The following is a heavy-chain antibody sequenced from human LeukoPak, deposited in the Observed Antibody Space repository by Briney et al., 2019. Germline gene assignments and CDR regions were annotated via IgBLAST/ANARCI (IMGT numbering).Heavy chain of an antibody. CDR3: ARVGDWGSPACDY. J-gene: IGHJ4*02. CDR1: GYTFTGYY. Sequence: ASVKVSCKASGYTFTGYYMHWVRQAPGQGLEWMGWINPNSGGTNYAQKFQGGVTMTRDTSISTAYMELSRLRSDDTAVYYCARVGDWGSPACDYWGQGTLVTVSS. V-gene: IGHV1-2*02. CDR2: INPNSGGT. D-gene: IGHD7-27*01.